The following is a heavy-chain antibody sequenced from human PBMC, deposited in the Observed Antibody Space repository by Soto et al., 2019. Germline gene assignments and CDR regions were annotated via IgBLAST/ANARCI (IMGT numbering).Heavy chain of an antibody. CDR3: ARRLYYDSSGFEGGGMDV. CDR2: IYSSENT. Sequence: SETLSLTCTGSGGTVSSKIYSWGWIRQSPGKGLEWIGTIYSSENTYYNPSLLSRVTISVDTSKNEFSLRLSSVTAADTAVYYCARRLYYDSSGFEGGGMDVWGQGTTVT. V-gene: IGHV4-39*01. D-gene: IGHD3-22*01. J-gene: IGHJ6*02. CDR1: GGTVSSKIYS.